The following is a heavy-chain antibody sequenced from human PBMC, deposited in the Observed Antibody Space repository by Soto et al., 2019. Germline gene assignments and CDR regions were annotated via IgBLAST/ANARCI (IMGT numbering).Heavy chain of an antibody. J-gene: IGHJ4*02. Sequence: LSLTCTVSGGSISSGGYYWSWIRHHPGKGLEWIGYIYYSGSTYYNPSLKSRVTISVDTSKNQFSLKLSSVTAADTAVYYCARWDPTVTGLFDYWGQGTLVTVS. CDR3: ARWDPTVTGLFDY. CDR2: IYYSGST. CDR1: GGSISSGGYY. V-gene: IGHV4-31*03. D-gene: IGHD4-17*01.